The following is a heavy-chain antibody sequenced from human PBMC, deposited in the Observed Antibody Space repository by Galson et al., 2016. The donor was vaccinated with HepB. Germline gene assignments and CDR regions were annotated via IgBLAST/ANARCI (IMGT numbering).Heavy chain of an antibody. J-gene: IGHJ2*01. CDR3: ARDRAPYHDFWSSSSGYFDL. Sequence: SVKVSCKASGYTFTSYGITWVRQAPGQGLEWMGWISPYIRNTNYAQKLQGRVTMTTDTSTSTAYMELRSLRSDDTAVYYCARDRAPYHDFWSSSSGYFDLWGRGTLVTVSS. CDR1: GYTFTSYG. V-gene: IGHV1-18*01. CDR2: ISPYIRNT. D-gene: IGHD3-3*01.